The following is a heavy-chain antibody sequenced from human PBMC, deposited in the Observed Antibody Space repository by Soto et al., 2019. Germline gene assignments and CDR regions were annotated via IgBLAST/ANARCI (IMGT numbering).Heavy chain of an antibody. CDR1: GGSISSSSYY. D-gene: IGHD2-15*01. V-gene: IGHV4-39*01. CDR3: ARIACSGGSCYLRFGPSDY. Sequence: SETLSLTCTVSGGSISSSSYYWGWIRQPPGKGLEWIGSIYYSGSTYYNPSLKSRVTISVDTSKNQFSLKLSSVTAADTAVYYCARIACSGGSCYLRFGPSDYWGQGTLVTVSS. CDR2: IYYSGST. J-gene: IGHJ4*02.